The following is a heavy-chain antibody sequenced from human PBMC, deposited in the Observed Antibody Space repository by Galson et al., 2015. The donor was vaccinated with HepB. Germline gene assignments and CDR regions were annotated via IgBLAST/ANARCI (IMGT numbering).Heavy chain of an antibody. CDR1: GFTFSSYA. Sequence: SLRLSCAASGFTFSSYAMSWVRQAPGKGLEWVSGISGSGGRTFYADSVKGRFTISRDSSKNTLYLQMNSLRAEDTALYYCAKTSSENSGPRAFDVWGQGTVVTVSS. J-gene: IGHJ3*01. CDR3: AKTSSENSGPRAFDV. CDR2: ISGSGGRT. V-gene: IGHV3-23*01.